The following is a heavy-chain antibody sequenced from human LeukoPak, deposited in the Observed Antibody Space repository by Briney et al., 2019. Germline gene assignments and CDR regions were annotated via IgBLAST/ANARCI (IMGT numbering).Heavy chain of an antibody. Sequence: GESLKISCKGSGYSFTNYWIGWVRQMPGKGLEWMGIIYPGDSDTRYSPSFQGQVTFSADKSISAAYLQWSSLKASDTAMYYCARDMRGYSYGMDVWGQGTTVTVSS. V-gene: IGHV5-51*01. CDR3: ARDMRGYSYGMDV. CDR2: IYPGDSDT. J-gene: IGHJ6*02. D-gene: IGHD5-18*01. CDR1: GYSFTNYW.